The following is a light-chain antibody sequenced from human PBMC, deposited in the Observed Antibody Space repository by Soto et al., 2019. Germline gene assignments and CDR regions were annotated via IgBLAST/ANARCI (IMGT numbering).Light chain of an antibody. CDR3: GPWDTSLRAVL. CDR1: SSNIGNNY. Sequence: QSVLPQPPSVSAAPGQKVTISCSGSSSNIGNNYVYWDLQLPGTAPKLLIYDNNKRPSVIPDRVAGSKSGTSATLDITGLQSWDEADYYCGPWDTSLRAVLFVGGTKVTVL. J-gene: IGLJ2*01. CDR2: DNN. V-gene: IGLV1-51*01.